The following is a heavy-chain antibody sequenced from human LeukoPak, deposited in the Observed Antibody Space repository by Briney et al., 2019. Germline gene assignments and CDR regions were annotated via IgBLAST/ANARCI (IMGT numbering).Heavy chain of an antibody. CDR2: IYWDDDK. CDR1: GFSLSTSGVG. Sequence: ESGPTLVKPPQTVTLTCTFSGFSLSTSGVGVGWIRQPPGKALEWLALIYWDDDKRYRPSLKSRLTITKDTSKNQVVLTMTNMDPVDTATYYCAHDSSGLYGFDYWGQGTLVTVSS. CDR3: AHDSSGLYGFDY. V-gene: IGHV2-5*02. D-gene: IGHD6-19*01. J-gene: IGHJ4*02.